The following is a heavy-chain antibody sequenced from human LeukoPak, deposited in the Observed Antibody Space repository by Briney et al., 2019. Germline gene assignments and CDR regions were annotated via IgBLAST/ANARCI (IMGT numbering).Heavy chain of an antibody. CDR2: ISGSGGST. J-gene: IGHJ4*02. CDR3: PKSGGVLEWVLPYYFDF. V-gene: IGHV3-23*01. Sequence: GGSLRLSCAASGFTFSSYAMSWVCQAPGKGLEWVSAISGSGGSTYYADSVKGRFTISRDNSKNTLYLQMNSLRDEDTAVYYCPKSGGVLEWVLPYYFDFWGQGTLVTVSS. D-gene: IGHD3-3*01. CDR1: GFTFSSYA.